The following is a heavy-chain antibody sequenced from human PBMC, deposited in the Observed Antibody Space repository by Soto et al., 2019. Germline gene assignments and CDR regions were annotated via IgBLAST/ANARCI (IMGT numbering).Heavy chain of an antibody. CDR1: GFTFSSYS. J-gene: IGHJ6*02. V-gene: IGHV3-48*02. D-gene: IGHD5-18*01. Sequence: GGSLRLSCAASGFTFSSYSMNWVRQAPGKGLEWVSYISSSSSTIYYADSVKGRFTISRDNAKNSLYLQMNSLRDEDTAVYYCARERELGYSYGSSYGMDVWGQGTTVTVSS. CDR3: ARERELGYSYGSSYGMDV. CDR2: ISSSSSTI.